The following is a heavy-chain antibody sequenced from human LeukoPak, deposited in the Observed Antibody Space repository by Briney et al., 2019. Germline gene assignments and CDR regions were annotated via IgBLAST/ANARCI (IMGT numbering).Heavy chain of an antibody. V-gene: IGHV3-66*01. Sequence: PGGTLRLSCAASGFTVSSNYMSWVRQAPGKGLEWVSVIYSGGSTYYADSVKGRFTVSRDTSKNTLYLQMNSLRTEDTAVYYCARERDLTASMANLLRHAFDIWGQGTMVTVSS. D-gene: IGHD6-6*01. CDR2: IYSGGST. J-gene: IGHJ3*02. CDR3: ARERDLTASMANLLRHAFDI. CDR1: GFTVSSNY.